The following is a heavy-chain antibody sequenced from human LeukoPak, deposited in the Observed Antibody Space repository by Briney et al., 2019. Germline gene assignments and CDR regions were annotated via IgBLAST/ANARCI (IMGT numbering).Heavy chain of an antibody. CDR1: SGSISTGSYF. CDR2: IYYSGST. D-gene: IGHD3-22*01. CDR3: ARVALSNYYDSSGPPEA. V-gene: IGHV4-39*07. Sequence: SGTLSLTCTVSSGSISTGSYFWGWIRQPPGKGLEWIGNIYYSGSTYYNPSLKSRVTISVDTSKNQFSLKLSSVTAADTAVYYCARVALSNYYDSSGPPEAWGQGILVTVSS. J-gene: IGHJ5*02.